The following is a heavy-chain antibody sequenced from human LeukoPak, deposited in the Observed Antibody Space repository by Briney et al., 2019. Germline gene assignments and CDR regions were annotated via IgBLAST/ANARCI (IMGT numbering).Heavy chain of an antibody. CDR3: ARRAGAYSHPYDY. D-gene: IGHD4/OR15-4a*01. V-gene: IGHV3-23*01. J-gene: IGHJ4*02. CDR2: ISGSGGST. Sequence: GGSLRLSCAASGFTFSSYAMSWVRQSPGKALEWVSAISGSGGSTYYADSVKGRFTISRDNSKNTLYLQMNSLRAEDTAVYYCARRAGAYSHPYDYWGQGTLVTVSS. CDR1: GFTFSSYA.